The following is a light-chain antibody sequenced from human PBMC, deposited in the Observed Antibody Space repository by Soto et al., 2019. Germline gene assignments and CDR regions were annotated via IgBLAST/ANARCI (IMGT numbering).Light chain of an antibody. Sequence: LVRTHPASFSGFPGKPFPSPCPGTNSDFGVYDNVSWYQQAPGTAPKLMIYEVNNRPSGVSNRFSGSTSGNTASLTISRLQAEDEADYYCSSYTSSSSRIFGPGTKVTVL. V-gene: IGLV2-14*01. J-gene: IGLJ1*01. CDR3: SSYTSSSSRI. CDR1: NSDFGVYDN. CDR2: EVN.